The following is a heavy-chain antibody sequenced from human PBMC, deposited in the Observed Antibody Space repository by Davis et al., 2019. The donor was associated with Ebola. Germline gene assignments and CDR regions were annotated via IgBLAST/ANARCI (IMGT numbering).Heavy chain of an antibody. D-gene: IGHD3-22*01. CDR1: GFNFANFW. Sequence: GESLKISCQGSGFNFANFWIAWVRHLPGQGLEWMGIIHPGDSDTRYSPSFQGQITIFTDKSINIAYLQWSTLKASDTATYYCAKGPSYYYDNNGSGWLDSWGQGTLVTVSS. V-gene: IGHV5-51*01. CDR2: IHPGDSDT. J-gene: IGHJ5*01. CDR3: AKGPSYYYDNNGSGWLDS.